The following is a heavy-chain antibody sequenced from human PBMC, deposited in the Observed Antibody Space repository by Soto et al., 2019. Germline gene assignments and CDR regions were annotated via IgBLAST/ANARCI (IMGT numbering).Heavy chain of an antibody. V-gene: IGHV4-4*02. Sequence: PSETLSLTCAVPGGSISSSNWWSWVRQPPGKGLEWIGEVYHSVSTNYNPSLKSRVTIQVDKSKNQFSLKLSSVTAADTAVYYCARDGLIVVVVAATETSYYGMDVWGQGTTVTVS. D-gene: IGHD2-15*01. J-gene: IGHJ6*02. CDR1: GGSISSSNW. CDR2: VYHSVST. CDR3: ARDGLIVVVVAATETSYYGMDV.